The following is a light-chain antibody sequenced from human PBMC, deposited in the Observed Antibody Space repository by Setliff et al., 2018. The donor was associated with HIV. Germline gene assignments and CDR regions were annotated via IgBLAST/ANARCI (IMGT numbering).Light chain of an antibody. Sequence: QSVLSQPASVSGSPGQSITISCTGTNSDVGGYDYVSWHQHHPGKAPKLMIYDVTKRPSGVPDRFSGSKSGNTASLTISGLQAEDEADYYCCSYAVTYILVFGGGTKVTVL. V-gene: IGLV2-11*01. J-gene: IGLJ2*01. CDR2: DVT. CDR1: NSDVGGYDY. CDR3: CSYAVTYILV.